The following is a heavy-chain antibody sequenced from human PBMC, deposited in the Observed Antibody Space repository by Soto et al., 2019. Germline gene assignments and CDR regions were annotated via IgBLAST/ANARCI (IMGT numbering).Heavy chain of an antibody. CDR3: AREVVLIGGYSGYDRYYYYGIDV. D-gene: IGHD5-12*01. CDR2: INSDGSST. J-gene: IGHJ6*02. CDR1: GFTFSSYW. V-gene: IGHV3-74*01. Sequence: GGSLRLSCAASGFTFSSYWMHWVRQAPGKGLVWVSRINSDGSSTSYADSVKGRFTISRDNAKNTLYLQMNSLRAEDTAVYYCAREVVLIGGYSGYDRYYYYGIDVWGQGTTVTVSS.